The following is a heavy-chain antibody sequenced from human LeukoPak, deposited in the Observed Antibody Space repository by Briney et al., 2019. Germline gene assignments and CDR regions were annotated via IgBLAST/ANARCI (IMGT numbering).Heavy chain of an antibody. J-gene: IGHJ4*02. V-gene: IGHV3-48*03. CDR3: AKALSGYYSAPDY. CDR1: GFTFSSYE. D-gene: IGHD3-22*01. Sequence: GGSLRLSCAASGFTFSSYEMNWVRQAPGKGLEWVSYISSSGSTIYYADSVKGRFTISRDNAKNSLYLQMNSLRAEDTALYYCAKALSGYYSAPDYWGQGTLVTVSS. CDR2: ISSSGSTI.